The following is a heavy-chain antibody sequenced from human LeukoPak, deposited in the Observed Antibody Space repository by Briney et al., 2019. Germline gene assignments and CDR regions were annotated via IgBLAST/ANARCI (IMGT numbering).Heavy chain of an antibody. V-gene: IGHV4-34*01. Sequence: SGTLSLTCAVYGGSFSGYYWGWIRQPPGKGLEWIGEINHSGSTNYNPSLKSRVTISVDTSKNQFSLKLSSVTAADADVYYCARGLRYCDWLSGLFDWGQGTLVTVSS. CDR2: INHSGST. J-gene: IGHJ4*02. CDR1: GGSFSGYY. D-gene: IGHD3-9*01. CDR3: ARGLRYCDWLSGLFD.